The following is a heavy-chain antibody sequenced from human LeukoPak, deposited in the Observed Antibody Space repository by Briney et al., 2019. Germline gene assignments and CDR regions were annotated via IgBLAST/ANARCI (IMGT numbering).Heavy chain of an antibody. CDR1: GFTFSRYA. Sequence: GGSLRLSCAASGFTFSRYAIHWVRQAPGRGLEYVSTISSDGSSTFYASSVKGSFTISRDPSKNTVYLQMGRLRAEDTAFYYCARDRSEIYTSYYFDDWGGEALVTVSS. CDR2: ISSDGSST. D-gene: IGHD3-3*01. CDR3: ARDRSEIYTSYYFDD. J-gene: IGHJ4*02. V-gene: IGHV3-64*01.